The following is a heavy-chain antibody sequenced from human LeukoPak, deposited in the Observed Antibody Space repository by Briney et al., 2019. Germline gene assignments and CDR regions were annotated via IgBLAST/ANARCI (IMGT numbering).Heavy chain of an antibody. V-gene: IGHV1-69*13. CDR2: IIPIFGTA. D-gene: IGHD2-2*01. Sequence: SVKVSCKASGGTFSSYAISWVRQAPGQGLEWMGGIIPIFGTANYAQKFQGRVTITADESTSTAYMELSSLRSEDTAVYYCARCSSTSCTQQTIGMDVWGQGTTVTVSS. J-gene: IGHJ6*02. CDR3: ARCSSTSCTQQTIGMDV. CDR1: GGTFSSYA.